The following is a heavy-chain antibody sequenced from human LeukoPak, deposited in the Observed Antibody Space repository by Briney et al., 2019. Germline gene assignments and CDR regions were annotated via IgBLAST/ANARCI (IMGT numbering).Heavy chain of an antibody. Sequence: ASVKVSCKASGFTFTRYYMHWVRQAPGQGLEWMGIINPSGDSTSYAQKFQGRVTMTADTSTSTAYMELRSLRSDDTAVYYCARDGDLAAAHKYFQYWGQGTLVTVSS. V-gene: IGHV1-46*01. CDR1: GFTFTRYY. CDR2: INPSGDST. J-gene: IGHJ1*01. D-gene: IGHD6-13*01. CDR3: ARDGDLAAAHKYFQY.